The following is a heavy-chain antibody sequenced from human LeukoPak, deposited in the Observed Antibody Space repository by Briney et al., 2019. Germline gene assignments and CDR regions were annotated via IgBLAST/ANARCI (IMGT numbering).Heavy chain of an antibody. CDR1: GFTFSSYE. J-gene: IGHJ4*02. CDR3: VKGDIVVVVAAGFDY. Sequence: GGSLRLSCAASGFTFSSYEMNWVRQAPGKGLEYVSAISSNGGSTYYADSVKGRFTISRDNSKNTLYLQMSSLRAEDTAVYYCVKGDIVVVVAAGFDYWGQGTLVTVSS. CDR2: ISSNGGST. D-gene: IGHD2-15*01. V-gene: IGHV3-64D*06.